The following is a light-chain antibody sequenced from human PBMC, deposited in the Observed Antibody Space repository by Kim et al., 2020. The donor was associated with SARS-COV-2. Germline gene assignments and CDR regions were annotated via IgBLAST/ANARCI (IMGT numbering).Light chain of an antibody. CDR1: QSVSDSN. V-gene: IGKV3-20*01. CDR3: QQYGYSPWT. J-gene: IGKJ1*01. Sequence: SPGVRATLSCRAIQSVSDSNLAWYQHKPGRAPRLLIYGASTRATGIPDRFSDSGSGTDFTLTISRLEPEDFAMYYCQQYGYSPWTFGQGTKVDIK. CDR2: GAS.